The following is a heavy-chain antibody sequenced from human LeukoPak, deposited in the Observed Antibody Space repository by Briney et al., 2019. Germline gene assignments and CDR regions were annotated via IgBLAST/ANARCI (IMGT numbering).Heavy chain of an antibody. V-gene: IGHV3-30*18. CDR1: GFTFSSYG. J-gene: IGHJ6*02. CDR3: AKGAGLLWFGELLPDSYYYYGMDV. D-gene: IGHD3-10*01. CDR2: ISYDGSNK. Sequence: GGSLRLSCAASGFTFSSYGMHWVRQAPGKGLEWVAVISYDGSNKYYADSVKGRFTISRDNSKNTLYLQMNSLRAEDTAVYYCAKGAGLLWFGELLPDSYYYYGMDVWGQGTTVTVSS.